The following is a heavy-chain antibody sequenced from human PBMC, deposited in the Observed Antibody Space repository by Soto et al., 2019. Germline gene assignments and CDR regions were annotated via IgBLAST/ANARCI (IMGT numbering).Heavy chain of an antibody. CDR3: ARGLDTTVAHSHN. V-gene: IGHV1-69*01. D-gene: IGHD1-1*01. CDR2: IIPLFGTT. CDR1: GGTLGGFP. Sequence: QVQLVQSGVEVKRPGSSWRFPCKASGGTLGGFPITWFRQAPGQGLEWRGDIIPLFGTTNYGQTFQGRVTITADESTTTAYMELRSLRSNDTAVYYCARGLDTTVAHSHNWGQGTLVTVSS. J-gene: IGHJ4*02.